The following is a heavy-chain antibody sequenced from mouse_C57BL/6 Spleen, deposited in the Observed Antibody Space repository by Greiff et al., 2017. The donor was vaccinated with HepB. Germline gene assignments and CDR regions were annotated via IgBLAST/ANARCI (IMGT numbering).Heavy chain of an antibody. CDR1: GYTFTSYW. V-gene: IGHV1-59*01. CDR2: IDPSDSYT. CDR3: ALITTVVATRYFDV. J-gene: IGHJ1*03. Sequence: VQLQQPGAELVRPGTSVKLSCKASGYTFTSYWMHWVTQRPGQGLEWIGVIDPSDSYTNYNQKFKGKATLTVDTSSSTAYMQLSSLTSEDSAVYYCALITTVVATRYFDVWGTGTTVTVSS. D-gene: IGHD1-1*01.